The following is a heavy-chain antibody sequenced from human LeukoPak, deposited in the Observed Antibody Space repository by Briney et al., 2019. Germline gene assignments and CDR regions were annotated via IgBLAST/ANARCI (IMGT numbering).Heavy chain of an antibody. CDR3: ASPYTRELPPYYYYGMDV. D-gene: IGHD1-26*01. J-gene: IGHJ6*02. V-gene: IGHV3-11*01. Sequence: GGSLRLSCAASGFTFSDYYMSWIRQAPGKGLEWVSYISSIGSTIYYADSVKGRFTISRDNAKNSLYLQMNSLRAEDTAVYYCASPYTRELPPYYYYGMDVWGQGTTVTVSS. CDR2: ISSIGSTI. CDR1: GFTFSDYY.